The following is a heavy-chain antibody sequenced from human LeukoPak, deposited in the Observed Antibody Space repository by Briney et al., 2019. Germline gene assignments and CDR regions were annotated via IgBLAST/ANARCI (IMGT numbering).Heavy chain of an antibody. V-gene: IGHV4-31*03. D-gene: IGHD6-6*01. Sequence: SETLSLTCTVSGGSISSGGYYWSWIRQHPGKGLEWIGYIYYSGSTYYNPSLKSRVTISVDTSKNQFSLKLSSVTAADTAVYYCARASSFRIAALDYWGQGTLVTVSS. CDR3: ARASSFRIAALDY. CDR1: GGSISSGGYY. J-gene: IGHJ4*02. CDR2: IYYSGST.